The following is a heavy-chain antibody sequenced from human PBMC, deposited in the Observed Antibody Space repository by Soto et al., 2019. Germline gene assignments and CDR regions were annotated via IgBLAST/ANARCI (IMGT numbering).Heavy chain of an antibody. V-gene: IGHV6-1*01. CDR1: GDSVSSNSAV. CDR3: ARARGSGSYDY. Sequence: PSQTLSLTCAISGDSVSSNSAVWNWIRQPPSRGLEWLGRTYYRSKWYTDYALSVKSRITINSDTSKNQFSLQLDSVTPEDTAVYYCARARGSGSYDYWGQGTLVTVSS. D-gene: IGHD1-26*01. CDR2: TYYRSKWYT. J-gene: IGHJ4*02.